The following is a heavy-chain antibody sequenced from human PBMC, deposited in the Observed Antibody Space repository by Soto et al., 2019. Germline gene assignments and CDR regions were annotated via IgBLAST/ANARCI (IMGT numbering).Heavy chain of an antibody. V-gene: IGHV1-69*12. D-gene: IGHD2-15*01. Sequence: QVQLVQSGAEVKKPGSSVKVSCKASGGTFSSYAISWVRQAPGQGLEWMGGSIPIFGTADYAQKFQGRVTMTANASTSTADMELSSLRSEDTAVYYCAGPGFCSGGSCPLNYYYYYGRDVWGQGTTVTVSS. CDR3: AGPGFCSGGSCPLNYYYYYGRDV. CDR1: GGTFSSYA. CDR2: SIPIFGTA. J-gene: IGHJ6*02.